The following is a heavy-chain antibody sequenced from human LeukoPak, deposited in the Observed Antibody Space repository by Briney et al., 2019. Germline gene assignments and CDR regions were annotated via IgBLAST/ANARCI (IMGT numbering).Heavy chain of an antibody. Sequence: SQTLSLTCTVSGDSISSGDYYWSWIRQPAGKGLEWIGRISSSGSTNYNPSLKSRVTISVDTSKNQFSLKLSSVTAADTAVYYCARDSIAAAKGVDYWGQGTLVTVSS. CDR2: ISSSGST. CDR3: ARDSIAAAKGVDY. J-gene: IGHJ4*02. V-gene: IGHV4-61*02. CDR1: GDSISSGDYY. D-gene: IGHD6-13*01.